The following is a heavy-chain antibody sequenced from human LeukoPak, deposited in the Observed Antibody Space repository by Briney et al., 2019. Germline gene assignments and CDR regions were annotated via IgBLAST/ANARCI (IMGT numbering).Heavy chain of an antibody. CDR1: GFTFSSYA. Sequence: PGRSLRLSCAASGFTFSSYAMHWVRQAPGKGLEWVAVISYDGSNKYYADSVKGRFTISRDNSKNTLYLQMNSLRAEDTAVYYCARDTSDSSGYYRYWGQGTLVTVSS. D-gene: IGHD3-22*01. V-gene: IGHV3-30-3*01. J-gene: IGHJ4*02. CDR3: ARDTSDSSGYYRY. CDR2: ISYDGSNK.